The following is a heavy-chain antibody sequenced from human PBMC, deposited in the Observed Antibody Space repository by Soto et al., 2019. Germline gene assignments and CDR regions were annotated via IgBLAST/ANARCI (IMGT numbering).Heavy chain of an antibody. CDR2: VSSSSSTI. CDR3: ARDAGYCGGGRCYDYYYGMDV. D-gene: IGHD2-15*01. V-gene: IGHV3-48*01. Sequence: GGSLRLSCAVSGFTFSTFGMNWVRQAPGKGLEWVSYVSSSSSTIYYADSVKGRFTISRDNAKNSLYLQMASLRAEDTALYYCARDAGYCGGGRCYDYYYGMDVWGQGTTVTVSS. J-gene: IGHJ6*02. CDR1: GFTFSTFG.